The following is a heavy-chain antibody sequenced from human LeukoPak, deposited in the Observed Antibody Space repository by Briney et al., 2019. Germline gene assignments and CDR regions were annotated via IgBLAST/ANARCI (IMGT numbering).Heavy chain of an antibody. D-gene: IGHD3-3*01. Sequence: GGSLRLSCAASGFTFSSSAMSWVRQAPGKGLEWVSTISGSGGSTYYADSVKGRFTISRDNSKNTLYLQMNSLRAEDTAVYYCAKEPRFLKWSDYWGQGTLVTVSS. V-gene: IGHV3-23*01. CDR1: GFTFSSSA. J-gene: IGHJ4*02. CDR2: ISGSGGST. CDR3: AKEPRFLKWSDY.